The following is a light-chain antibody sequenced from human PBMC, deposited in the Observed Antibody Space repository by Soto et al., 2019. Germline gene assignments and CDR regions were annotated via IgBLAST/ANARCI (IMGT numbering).Light chain of an antibody. J-gene: IGLJ1*01. V-gene: IGLV2-8*01. CDR1: SSDVGGYNY. Sequence: QSVLTQPASVSGSPGQSITISCTGTSSDVGGYNYVSWYQHHPGKVPKLIIYEVTKRPSGVPDRFSGSKSGNTASLTVSGLQAEDEADYYCMSYVGSNIFVFGTGTKVTVL. CDR2: EVT. CDR3: MSYVGSNIFV.